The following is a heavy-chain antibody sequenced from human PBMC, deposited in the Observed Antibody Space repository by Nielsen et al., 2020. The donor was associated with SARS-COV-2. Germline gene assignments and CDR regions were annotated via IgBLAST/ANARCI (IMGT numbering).Heavy chain of an antibody. D-gene: IGHD3-10*01. CDR2: ISYDGSNK. CDR1: GFTFSMSG. V-gene: IGHV3-33*05. J-gene: IGHJ6*03. Sequence: GESLKISCSASGFTFSMSGMHWVRQAPGKGLEWVAVISYDGSNKYYADSVKGRFTISRDNSKNTLYLQMNSLRAGDTAVYYCARGEVTMVRGVTSRYYYYYMDVWGKGTTVTVSS. CDR3: ARGEVTMVRGVTSRYYYYYMDV.